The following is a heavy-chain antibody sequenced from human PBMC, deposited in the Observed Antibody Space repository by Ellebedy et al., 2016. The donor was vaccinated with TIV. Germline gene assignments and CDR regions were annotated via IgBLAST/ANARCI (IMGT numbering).Heavy chain of an antibody. Sequence: SQTLSLTCAVYGGSFSGYYWSWIRQPPGKGLEWIGEINHSGSTNYNPSLKSRVTISVDTSKNQFSLKLSSVTAADTAVYYCARLGYSSGWLMAFDIWGQGTMVTVSS. CDR2: INHSGST. CDR1: GGSFSGYY. CDR3: ARLGYSSGWLMAFDI. V-gene: IGHV4-34*01. J-gene: IGHJ3*02. D-gene: IGHD6-19*01.